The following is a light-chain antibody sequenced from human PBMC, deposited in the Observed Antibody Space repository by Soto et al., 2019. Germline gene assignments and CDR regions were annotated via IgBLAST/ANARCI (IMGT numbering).Light chain of an antibody. J-gene: IGKJ1*01. CDR1: QSVSSSY. CDR3: QQYGSSPWP. Sequence: EIVLTQSPGTLSLSPGERSTLSCISSQSVSSSYLAWYQQKPGQAPRLLIYGASSRATGIPDRFSGSGSGTDFTLTISRLEPEDFAVYYCQQYGSSPWPFGQGTKVDIK. CDR2: GAS. V-gene: IGKV3-20*01.